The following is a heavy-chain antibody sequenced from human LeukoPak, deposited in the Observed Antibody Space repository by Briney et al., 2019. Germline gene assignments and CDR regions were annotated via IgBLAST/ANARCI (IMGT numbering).Heavy chain of an antibody. CDR1: GFTFSSYA. Sequence: PGGSLRLSCSASGFTFSSYAMHWVRQAPGKGLEYVSAISSNGGSTYYADSVKGRFTISRDNSKNTLYLQMSSLRAEDTAVYYCVKDETYYGSGSYYNGFDYWGQGTLVTDSS. V-gene: IGHV3-64D*06. J-gene: IGHJ4*02. CDR3: VKDETYYGSGSYYNGFDY. D-gene: IGHD3-10*01. CDR2: ISSNGGST.